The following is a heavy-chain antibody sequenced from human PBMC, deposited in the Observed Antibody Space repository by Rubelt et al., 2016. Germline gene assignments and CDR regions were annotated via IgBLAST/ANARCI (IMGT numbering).Heavy chain of an antibody. D-gene: IGHD3-22*01. Sequence: GGGVVQPGRSLRLSCAASGFMFSSYGMHWVRQAPGKGLEWVAVISYDGSNKYFADSVKGRFTISRDNSKNTVYLQMNSLRAEDTAVYYCAKDKDWDESSGYFYPSDYWGQGTLVTVSS. CDR1: GFMFSSYG. CDR2: ISYDGSNK. J-gene: IGHJ4*02. CDR3: AKDKDWDESSGYFYPSDY. V-gene: IGHV3-30*18.